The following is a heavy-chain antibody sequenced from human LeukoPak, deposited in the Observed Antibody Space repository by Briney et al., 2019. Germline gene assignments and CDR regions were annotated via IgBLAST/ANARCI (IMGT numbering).Heavy chain of an antibody. D-gene: IGHD2-2*01. V-gene: IGHV3-7*01. Sequence: GGSLRLSCAASGFTFSTFWMTWVRQAPGKGLEWVANVNRDGSQTYYVDSVKGRFTISRDNAQNSLYLQMSSLRAEDTAVYYCAGSTTPYACSPDCWGQGTLVTVSS. J-gene: IGHJ4*02. CDR1: GFTFSTFW. CDR2: VNRDGSQT. CDR3: AGSTTPYACSPDC.